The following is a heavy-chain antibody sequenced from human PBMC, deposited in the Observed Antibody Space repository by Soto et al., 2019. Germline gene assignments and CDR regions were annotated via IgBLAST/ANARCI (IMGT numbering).Heavy chain of an antibody. V-gene: IGHV1-69*13. Sequence: ASVKVSCKASGGTFSSYAISWVRQAPGQGLEWMGGIIPIFGTANYAQKSQGRVTITADESTSTAYMELSSLRSEDTAVYYCARATIVGGQLDAFDIWGQGTMVTVSS. CDR1: GGTFSSYA. D-gene: IGHD1-26*01. J-gene: IGHJ3*02. CDR3: ARATIVGGQLDAFDI. CDR2: IIPIFGTA.